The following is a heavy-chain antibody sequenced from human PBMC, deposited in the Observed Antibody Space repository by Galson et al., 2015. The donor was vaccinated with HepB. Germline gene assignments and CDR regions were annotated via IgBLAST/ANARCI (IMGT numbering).Heavy chain of an antibody. D-gene: IGHD2-21*01. J-gene: IGHJ6*02. CDR3: VKGVRSDSYYYNMDV. Sequence: SLRLSCAASGFTFSSYVMYWVRQAPGKGLEYVSAINTNGRSIYYADSVKGRFTISRDNAKNTLYLQMSTLRAEDTGVYYCVKGVRSDSYYYNMDVWGQGTTVAVSS. CDR1: GFTFSSYV. V-gene: IGHV3-64D*06. CDR2: INTNGRSI.